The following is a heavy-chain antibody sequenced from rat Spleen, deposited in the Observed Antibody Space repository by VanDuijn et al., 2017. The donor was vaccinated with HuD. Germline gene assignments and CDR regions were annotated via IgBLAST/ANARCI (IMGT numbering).Heavy chain of an antibody. CDR3: TRSPTMMVLITTYFDY. Sequence: QVQLKESGPGLVQPSQTLSLTCTVSGFSLTSYNVHWVRQPTGKGLEWMGVIWTGGSTDYNSALKSRLSISRDTSKSQVFLKMNSLQTDDTAIYFCTRSPTMMVLITTYFDYWGQGVMVTVSS. CDR2: IWTGGST. J-gene: IGHJ2*01. D-gene: IGHD1-12*02. V-gene: IGHV2-30*01. CDR1: GFSLTSYN.